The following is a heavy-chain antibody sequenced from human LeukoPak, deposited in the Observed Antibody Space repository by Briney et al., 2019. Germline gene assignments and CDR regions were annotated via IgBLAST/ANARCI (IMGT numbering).Heavy chain of an antibody. J-gene: IGHJ4*02. D-gene: IGHD3-22*01. CDR3: VRLRRNSDTSGFYYYYDF. Sequence: GGSLRLSCLASGYTFSSYSINWVRQAPWKGLEWVSSISVRSNYIYYADSVRGRFRISRDDARDSLYLQMNSLRAEDTAVYYCVRLRRNSDTSGFYYYYDFWGQGTLVTVSS. V-gene: IGHV3-21*01. CDR2: ISVRSNYI. CDR1: GYTFSSYS.